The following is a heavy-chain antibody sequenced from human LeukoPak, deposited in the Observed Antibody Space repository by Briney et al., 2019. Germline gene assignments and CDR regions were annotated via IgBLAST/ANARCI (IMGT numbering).Heavy chain of an antibody. CDR3: ARGGKWELTKDNWFDP. CDR2: ISSSSSYI. CDR1: GFTFSSYS. D-gene: IGHD1-26*01. Sequence: GGSLRLSCAASGFTFSSYSMNWVRQAPGKGLEWVSSISSSSSYIYYADSVKGRFTISRDNAKNSLYLQMNSLRAEDTAVYYCARGGKWELTKDNWFDPWGQGTLVTVSS. J-gene: IGHJ5*02. V-gene: IGHV3-21*01.